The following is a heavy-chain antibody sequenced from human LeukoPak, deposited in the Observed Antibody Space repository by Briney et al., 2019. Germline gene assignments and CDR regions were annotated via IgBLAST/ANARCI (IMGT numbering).Heavy chain of an antibody. CDR1: GYTFTGYF. CDR2: INPNSGGT. D-gene: IGHD3-3*01. J-gene: IGHJ3*02. CDR3: AREAQRITIFGVARRDDAFDI. Sequence: ASVKVSCKASGYTFTGYFMHWVRQAPGQGLEWMGWINPNSGGTNYAQKFQGRVTMTRDTSISTAYMELSRLRSDDTAVYYCAREAQRITIFGVARRDDAFDIWGQGTMVTVSS. V-gene: IGHV1-2*02.